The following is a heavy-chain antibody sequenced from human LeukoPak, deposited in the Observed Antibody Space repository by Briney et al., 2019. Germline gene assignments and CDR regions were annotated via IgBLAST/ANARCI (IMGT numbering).Heavy chain of an antibody. V-gene: IGHV3-30*04. J-gene: IGHJ4*02. CDR3: ASDRLAVAGQGDYFNY. Sequence: GSLRLSCAASGFTFSSYAMHWVRQAPGKGLEWVAVISYDGSNKYYADSVKGRFTISRDNSKNTLYLQMHSLRAEDTAVYYCASDRLAVAGQGDYFNYWGQGTLVTVSS. CDR2: ISYDGSNK. CDR1: GFTFSSYA. D-gene: IGHD6-19*01.